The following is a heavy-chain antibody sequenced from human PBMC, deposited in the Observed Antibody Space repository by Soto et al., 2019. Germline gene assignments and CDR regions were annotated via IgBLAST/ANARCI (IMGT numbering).Heavy chain of an antibody. V-gene: IGHV1-69*02. D-gene: IGHD4-17*01. CDR2: IIPIHGIA. CDR3: ASNYGGNSD. J-gene: IGHJ4*02. CDR1: GGTFSSYT. Sequence: QVQLVQSGAEVKKPGSSVKVSCKASGGTFSSYTISWVRQAPGQGLEWMGRIIPIHGIANYAQKSQGRVTITADKSTSTAYMELSSLRSEDTAVYYCASNYGGNSDWGQGTLVTVSS.